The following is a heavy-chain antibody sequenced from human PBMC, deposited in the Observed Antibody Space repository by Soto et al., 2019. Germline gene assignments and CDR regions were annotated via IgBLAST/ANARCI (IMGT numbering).Heavy chain of an antibody. Sequence: QVQLVQSGAEVKKPGASMKVSCKASGYSFTRYGISWVRQAPGQGLEWMGWISTYNENTKYAQKFQGRVTMTTDTSTSTAYMELRSLTSDDTAVYYCAREGYCSSGSCALYSHDFFGMDVWGQGTTVTVSS. D-gene: IGHD2-15*01. J-gene: IGHJ6*02. CDR1: GYSFTRYG. V-gene: IGHV1-18*01. CDR3: AREGYCSSGSCALYSHDFFGMDV. CDR2: ISTYNENT.